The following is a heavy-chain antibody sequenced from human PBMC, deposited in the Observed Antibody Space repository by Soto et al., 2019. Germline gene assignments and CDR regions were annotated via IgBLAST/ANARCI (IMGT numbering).Heavy chain of an antibody. CDR1: GYTFTSYD. CDR3: ARGPDGYYYYGMDV. CDR2: MNTNSGNT. J-gene: IGHJ6*02. Sequence: QVQLVQSGAEVKKPGASVKVSCKASGYTFTSYDINWVRQATGQGLEWMGWMNTNSGNTGYAQKFQGRVTMTRNPSISTAYMELSSLRSEDTAVYYCARGPDGYYYYGMDVWGQGTTVTVSS. V-gene: IGHV1-8*01.